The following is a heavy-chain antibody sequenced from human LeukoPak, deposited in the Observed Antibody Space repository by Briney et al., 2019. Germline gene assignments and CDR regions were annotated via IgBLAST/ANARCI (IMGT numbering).Heavy chain of an antibody. CDR1: GFTFSSYS. Sequence: GGSLRLSCAASGFTFSSYSMNWVRQAPGKGLEWVSSITSSSSYIYYADSVKGRFTISRDNAKNSLYLQMNSLRAEGTAVYYCARDKQLVHFDYWGQGTLVTVSS. V-gene: IGHV3-21*01. D-gene: IGHD6-13*01. J-gene: IGHJ4*02. CDR3: ARDKQLVHFDY. CDR2: ITSSSSYI.